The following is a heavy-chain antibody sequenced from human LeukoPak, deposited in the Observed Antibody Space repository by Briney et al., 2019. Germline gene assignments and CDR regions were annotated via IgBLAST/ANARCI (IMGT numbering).Heavy chain of an antibody. CDR1: GFTFSSYA. CDR3: AREGGYSGSYRDCYFDY. D-gene: IGHD1-26*01. J-gene: IGHJ4*02. V-gene: IGHV3-30*04. CDR2: ISYDGSNK. Sequence: GGSLRLSCAASGFTFSSYAMHWVRQAPGKGLEWVAVISYDGSNKYYADSVKGRFTISRDNSKNTLYLQMNSLRAEDTAVYYCAREGGYSGSYRDCYFDYWGQGTLVTVSS.